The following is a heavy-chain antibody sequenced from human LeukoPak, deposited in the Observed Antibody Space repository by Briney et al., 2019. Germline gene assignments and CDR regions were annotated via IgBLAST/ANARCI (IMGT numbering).Heavy chain of an antibody. D-gene: IGHD3-3*01. J-gene: IGHJ3*02. Sequence: GGSLRLSCAASEFTFSNCWMHWVRQAPGKGLVWVSRINSDGSSTSYADSVKGRSTISRDNAKNTLYLQMNSLRVEDTAVYYCARGFTIFGVVNDGFDIWGQGTTVTVSS. CDR2: INSDGSST. CDR3: ARGFTIFGVVNDGFDI. V-gene: IGHV3-74*01. CDR1: EFTFSNCW.